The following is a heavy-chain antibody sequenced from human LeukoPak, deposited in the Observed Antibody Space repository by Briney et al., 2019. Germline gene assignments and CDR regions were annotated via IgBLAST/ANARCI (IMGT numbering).Heavy chain of an antibody. CDR1: GFMFNAYW. CDR3: ARADLEWYLDL. Sequence: GGSLRLSCTGSGFMFNAYWMSWVRKAPGMGLEWVGKIRQDGGGIFYVDSVRGRFTISRDNAKNSVYLQLNSLRAEDTAVYYCARADLEWYLDLWGRGTLVTVSS. V-gene: IGHV3-7*01. CDR2: IRQDGGGI. J-gene: IGHJ2*01.